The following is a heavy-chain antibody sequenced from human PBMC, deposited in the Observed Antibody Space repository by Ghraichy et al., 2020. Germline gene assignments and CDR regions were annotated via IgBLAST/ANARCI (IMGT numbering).Heavy chain of an antibody. CDR3: ATYMYYYDATGFAAFHI. J-gene: IGHJ3*02. V-gene: IGHV4-59*01. CDR2: IYYSGST. D-gene: IGHD3-22*01. CDR1: GGSISSYY. Sequence: SETLSLTCTVSGGSISSYYWNWIRQPPGKGLEWIGNIYYSGSTNYNPSLKSRVTISVDSSKNQFSLEVRSVTAADTAVDYCATYMYYYDATGFAAFHIWGQGSMVTVSS.